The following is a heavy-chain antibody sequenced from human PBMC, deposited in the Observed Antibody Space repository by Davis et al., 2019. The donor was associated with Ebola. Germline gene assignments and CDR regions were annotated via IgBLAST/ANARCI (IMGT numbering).Heavy chain of an antibody. CDR2: IKWDSDSI. CDR3: VKDMGVITAALNY. CDR1: GFAFKDYA. V-gene: IGHV3-9*01. D-gene: IGHD2-2*01. J-gene: IGHJ4*02. Sequence: SLKISCTASGFAFKDYAMHWVRQAPGKGLEWVAGIKWDSDSIGYLDSVRGRFAISRDNAKNSLYLQMNSLRPEDTALYYCVKDMGVITAALNYWGQGTLVTVSS.